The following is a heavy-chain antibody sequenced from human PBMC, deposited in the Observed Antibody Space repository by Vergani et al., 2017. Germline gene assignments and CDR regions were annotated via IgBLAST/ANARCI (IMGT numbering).Heavy chain of an antibody. D-gene: IGHD3-10*01. V-gene: IGHV4-39*01. CDR2: IYYSGST. J-gene: IGHJ4*02. CDR3: ARRTTMXRGVLEIARYYFDY. CDR1: GGSISSSSYY. Sequence: QLQLQESGPGLVKPSETLFLTCTVSGGSISSSSYYWGWIRQPPGKGLEWIGSIYYSGSTYYNPSLKSRFTLSVATSKNQFSLKLSSVTAADTAVYYCARRTTMXRGVLEIARYYFDYWGQGTLVTVSS.